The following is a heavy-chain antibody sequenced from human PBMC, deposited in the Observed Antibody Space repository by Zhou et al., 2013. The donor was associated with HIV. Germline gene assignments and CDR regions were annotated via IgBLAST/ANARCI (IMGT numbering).Heavy chain of an antibody. CDR2: IYHSGST. CDR1: GGSISSGGYS. J-gene: IGHJ4*02. Sequence: QVQLQESGSGLVKPSQTLSLTCAVSGGSISSGGYSWSWIRQPPGKGLEWIGYIYHSGSTYYNPSLKSRITISVDRSKNQFSLKLSSVTAADTAVYYCARGDDYGGNHLAFDYWGQGNPGHRRPQ. CDR3: ARGDDYGGNHLAFDY. V-gene: IGHV4-30-2*01. D-gene: IGHD4-17*01.